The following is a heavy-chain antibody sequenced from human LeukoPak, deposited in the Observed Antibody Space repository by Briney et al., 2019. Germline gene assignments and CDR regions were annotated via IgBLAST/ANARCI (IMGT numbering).Heavy chain of an antibody. V-gene: IGHV3-48*01. CDR3: ARDRYSYGFQFDY. J-gene: IGHJ4*02. D-gene: IGHD5-18*01. Sequence: GGSLRLSCAASGFTFANYAMTWVRQAPGKGLEWVSYITDSGNTIHYADSVKGRFTISRDNSKNTLYLQMNSLRAEDTAVYYCARDRYSYGFQFDYWGQGTLVTVSS. CDR1: GFTFANYA. CDR2: ITDSGNTI.